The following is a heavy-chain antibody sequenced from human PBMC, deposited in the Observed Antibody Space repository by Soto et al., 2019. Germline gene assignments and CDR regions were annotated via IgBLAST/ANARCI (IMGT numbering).Heavy chain of an antibody. J-gene: IGHJ4*02. D-gene: IGHD2-15*01. CDR3: AKESCSGGSCYSGFDY. Sequence: EVQLLESGGGLVHPGGSLRLSCAASGFTFSSYAMSWVRQAPGKGLEWVSAISGSGGSTYYADSVKGRFTISRDNSKNTLYLQMNSLRAEDTAVYYCAKESCSGGSCYSGFDYWGQGTLVTVSS. CDR2: ISGSGGST. V-gene: IGHV3-23*01. CDR1: GFTFSSYA.